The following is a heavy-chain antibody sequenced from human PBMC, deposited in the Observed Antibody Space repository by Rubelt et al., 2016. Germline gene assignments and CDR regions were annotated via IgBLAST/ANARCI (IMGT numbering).Heavy chain of an antibody. V-gene: IGHV3-30*07. CDR3: ARSYQANPFDY. Sequence: SYDGSNKYYADSVKGRFTISRDNSKNTLYLQMNSLRAEDTAVYYCARSYQANPFDYWGQGTLVTVSS. D-gene: IGHD1-14*01. CDR2: SYDGSNK. J-gene: IGHJ4*02.